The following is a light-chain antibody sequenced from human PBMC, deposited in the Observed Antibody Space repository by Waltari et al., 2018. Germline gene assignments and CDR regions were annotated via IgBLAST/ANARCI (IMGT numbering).Light chain of an antibody. CDR2: SAS. V-gene: IGKV1-39*01. J-gene: IGKJ1*01. CDR3: QQSFTVPRT. Sequence: DIQMTQSPSSLSASVGYTITITCRPRQSISAYLNWYPQKPGKAPKVLIYSASSVQRGFPSRFSGSGSGTDFTLTISGLQPEDYATYYCQQSFTVPRTFGQGTKVDLK. CDR1: QSISAY.